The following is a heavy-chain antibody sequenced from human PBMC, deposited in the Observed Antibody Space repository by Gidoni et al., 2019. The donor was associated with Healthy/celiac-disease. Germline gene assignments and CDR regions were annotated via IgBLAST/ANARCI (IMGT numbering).Heavy chain of an antibody. J-gene: IGHJ6*02. CDR3: AKGFYSNYPQLKDGNYYYYGMDV. V-gene: IGHV3-9*01. CDR1: GFTFDDYA. Sequence: EVQLVEYGGGLVQPGRSLRLSCAASGFTFDDYAMHWVRQAPGKGLEWVSGISWNSGSIGYADSVKCRFTISRDNAKNSLYLQMNSLRAEDTALYYCAKGFYSNYPQLKDGNYYYYGMDVWGQGTTVTVSS. CDR2: ISWNSGSI. D-gene: IGHD4-4*01.